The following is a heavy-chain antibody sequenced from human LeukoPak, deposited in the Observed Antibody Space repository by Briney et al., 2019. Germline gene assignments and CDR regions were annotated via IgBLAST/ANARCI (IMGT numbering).Heavy chain of an antibody. D-gene: IGHD3-22*01. CDR1: GFTFSSYS. J-gene: IGHJ4*02. V-gene: IGHV3-21*01. Sequence: PGGSLRLSCAASGFTFSSYSMNWVRQAPGKGLEWVSSISSTSTYIFYADSVKGRFTISRDNAKNSLYLQMTSLRAEDTAVYYCATPFSSGPWGYFDYWGQGTLVTVSS. CDR3: ATPFSSGPWGYFDY. CDR2: ISSTSTYI.